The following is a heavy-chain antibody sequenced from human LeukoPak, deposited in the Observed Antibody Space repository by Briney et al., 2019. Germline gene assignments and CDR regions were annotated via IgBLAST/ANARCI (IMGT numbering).Heavy chain of an antibody. J-gene: IGHJ6*03. CDR3: ARCMADCSSTSCYDYYYYYMDV. V-gene: IGHV1-69*01. CDR2: IIPIFGTA. Sequence: SVKVSWKASGGTFSSYAISWVRQAPGQGLEWMGGIIPIFGTANYAQKFQGRVTITADESTSTAYMELSSLRSEDTAVYYCARCMADCSSTSCYDYYYYYMDVWGKGTTVTVSS. CDR1: GGTFSSYA. D-gene: IGHD2-2*01.